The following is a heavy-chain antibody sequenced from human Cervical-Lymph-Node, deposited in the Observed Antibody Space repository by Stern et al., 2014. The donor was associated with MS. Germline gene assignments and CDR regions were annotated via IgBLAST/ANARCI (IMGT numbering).Heavy chain of an antibody. D-gene: IGHD2-21*02. V-gene: IGHV1-18*04. J-gene: IGHJ3*02. CDR3: ARDVVVVVTAIGDAFDI. Sequence: VQLVESGAEVKKPGASVKVSCKASGYTFTSYGISGGRQAPGQGLEWMGWISAYTGNTNYAQKLQGRVTMTTDTSTSTAYMELRSLRSDDTAVYYCARDVVVVVTAIGDAFDIWGQGTMVTVSS. CDR1: GYTFTSYG. CDR2: ISAYTGNT.